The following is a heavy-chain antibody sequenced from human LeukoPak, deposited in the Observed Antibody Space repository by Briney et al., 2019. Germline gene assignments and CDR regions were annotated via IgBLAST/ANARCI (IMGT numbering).Heavy chain of an antibody. CDR1: GGSISSSSYY. D-gene: IGHD3-10*01. Sequence: SETLSLTCTVSGGSISSSSYYWGWIRQPPGKGLEWIGSIYYSGSTYYNPSLKSRVTISVDTSKNQFPLKLRSVTAADTAVYYCARDPLLWFGELLDDAFDIWGQGTMVTVSS. CDR2: IYYSGST. CDR3: ARDPLLWFGELLDDAFDI. J-gene: IGHJ3*02. V-gene: IGHV4-39*06.